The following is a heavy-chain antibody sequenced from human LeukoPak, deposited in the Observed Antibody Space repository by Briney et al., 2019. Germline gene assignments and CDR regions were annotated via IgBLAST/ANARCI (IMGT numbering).Heavy chain of an antibody. Sequence: SETLSLTCAVYGGSFSGYYWSWIRQPPGKGLEWIGEINHSGSTNYNPSLKSRVTISVDTSKNQFSLKLSSVTAADTAVYYCARGFFGGYSYGYFDYWGQGTLVTVSS. V-gene: IGHV4-34*01. CDR3: ARGFFGGYSYGYFDY. CDR2: INHSGST. D-gene: IGHD5-18*01. CDR1: GGSFSGYY. J-gene: IGHJ4*02.